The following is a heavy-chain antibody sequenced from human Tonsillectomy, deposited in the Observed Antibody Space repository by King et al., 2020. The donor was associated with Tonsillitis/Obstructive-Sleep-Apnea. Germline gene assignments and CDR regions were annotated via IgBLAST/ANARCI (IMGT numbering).Heavy chain of an antibody. V-gene: IGHV1-46*01. Sequence: QLVQSGAEVKKPGASVKVSCKASGYTFTSYFMHWVRQAPGQGLEWMGIINPSGGSTTYAQKFPGRVTMTRDTSTSTVYMELSSLRSEDTAVYYCARDHGMNYYYYYMDVWGKGTTVTVSS. CDR2: INPSGGST. D-gene: IGHD1-1*01. CDR1: GYTFTSYF. J-gene: IGHJ6*03. CDR3: ARDHGMNYYYYYMDV.